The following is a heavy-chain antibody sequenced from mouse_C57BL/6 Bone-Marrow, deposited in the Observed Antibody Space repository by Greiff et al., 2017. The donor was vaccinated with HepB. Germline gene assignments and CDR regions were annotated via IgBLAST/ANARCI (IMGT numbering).Heavy chain of an antibody. CDR3: ARSYYGSGPMDY. Sequence: EVQRVESGPVLVKPGASVKMSCKASGYTFTDYYMNWVKQSHGKSLEWIGVINPYNGGTSYNQKFKGKATLTVDKSSSTAYMELNSLTSEDSAVYYCARSYYGSGPMDYWGQGTSVTVSS. D-gene: IGHD1-1*01. CDR1: GYTFTDYY. V-gene: IGHV1-19*01. CDR2: INPYNGGT. J-gene: IGHJ4*01.